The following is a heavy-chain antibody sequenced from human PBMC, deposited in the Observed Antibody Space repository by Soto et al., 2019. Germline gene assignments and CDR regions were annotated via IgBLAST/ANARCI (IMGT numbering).Heavy chain of an antibody. CDR1: GFAFSNYW. CDR2: IQPDGSQK. CDR3: ARAGY. V-gene: IGHV3-7*01. Sequence: HLVESGGSLVRPGGSLTLSCAASGFAFSNYWMSWVRLAPGKGPEWVANIQPDGSQKYYVDSVKGRFTISRDNAKKSLSLQMNSLRVEDTAVYYCARAGYWGQGALVTVSS. J-gene: IGHJ4*02.